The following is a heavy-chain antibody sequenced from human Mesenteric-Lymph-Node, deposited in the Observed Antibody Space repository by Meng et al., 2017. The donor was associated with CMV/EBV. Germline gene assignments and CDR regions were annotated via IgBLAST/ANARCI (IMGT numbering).Heavy chain of an antibody. CDR3: TTGPKGWNPDY. CDR1: GGSISSGGYY. D-gene: IGHD1-1*01. Sequence: GGSLRLSCTVSGGSISSGGYYWSWIRQHPGKGLEWVGHIKSKADGGTPDYAAPVKGRFSISRDDSKSMLYLQMNSLKSEDTAVYYCTTGPKGWNPDYWGQGTLVTVSS. CDR2: IKSKADGGTP. J-gene: IGHJ4*02. V-gene: IGHV3-15*01.